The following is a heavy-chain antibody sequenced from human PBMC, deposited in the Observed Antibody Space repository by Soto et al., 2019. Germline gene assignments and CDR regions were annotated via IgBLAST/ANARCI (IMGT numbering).Heavy chain of an antibody. CDR3: AKDAAYYFDY. CDR1: GFTFDDYA. J-gene: IGHJ4*02. Sequence: EVQLVESGGGLVQPGRSLRLSCAASGFTFDDYAMHWVRQAPGKGLEWVSGISWGGGSIDYADSVKGRFTISRDNAKNSLYLQMNSLRAEDTALYYCAKDAAYYFDYWGQGTLVTVSS. CDR2: ISWGGGSI. D-gene: IGHD6-25*01. V-gene: IGHV3-9*01.